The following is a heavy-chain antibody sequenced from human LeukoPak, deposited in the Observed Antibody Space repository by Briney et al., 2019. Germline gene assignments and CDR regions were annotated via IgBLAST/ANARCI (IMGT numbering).Heavy chain of an antibody. V-gene: IGHV1-2*02. D-gene: IGHD4-23*01. J-gene: IGHJ4*02. CDR1: GYSFTNYA. CDR3: ARDLYGGTSATFDY. CDR2: INPNSGGT. Sequence: GASVKVSCKASGYSFTNYAMNWVRQAPGQGLEWMGWINPNSGGTYYAQKFQGRVTMTSDTSISTAYMELSRLRSDNTAVYYCARDLYGGTSATFDYWGQGTLVTVSS.